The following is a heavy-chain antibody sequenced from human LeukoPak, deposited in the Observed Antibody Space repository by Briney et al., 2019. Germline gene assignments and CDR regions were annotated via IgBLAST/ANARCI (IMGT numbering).Heavy chain of an antibody. Sequence: GGSLRLSCAASGFNFSVYWMSWVRQAPGKGLEWVANIAHDGGEEYYVESVKGRFTISRDNAKNSLYPQINSLRAEDTADEKTARDRSVERRSGYFKARPVPFDMWGQGTLVTVSS. CDR2: IAHDGGEE. V-gene: IGHV3-7*01. J-gene: IGHJ3*02. CDR3: ARDRSVERRSGYFKARPVPFDM. D-gene: IGHD3-22*01. CDR1: GFNFSVYW.